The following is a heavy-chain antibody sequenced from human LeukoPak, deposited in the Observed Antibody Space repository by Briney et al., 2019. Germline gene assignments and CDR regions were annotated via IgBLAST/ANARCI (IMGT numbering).Heavy chain of an antibody. CDR2: MYHSGST. CDR1: GASISSSNW. CDR3: ARERYYDILTGYRYNWFDP. V-gene: IGHV4-4*02. J-gene: IGHJ5*02. Sequence: PSGTLSLTCTVSGASISSSNWWSWVRQPPGKGLEWIGEMYHSGSTNYNPSLKSRVTISVDTSKNQFSLKLSSVTAADTAVYYCARERYYDILTGYRYNWFDPWGQGTLVTVSS. D-gene: IGHD3-9*01.